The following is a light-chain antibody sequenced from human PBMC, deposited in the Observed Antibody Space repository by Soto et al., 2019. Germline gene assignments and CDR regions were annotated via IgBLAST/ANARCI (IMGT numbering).Light chain of an antibody. CDR1: QSVSSN. J-gene: IGKJ5*01. V-gene: IGKV3D-15*01. Sequence: IVMTQSPSTLSVSPGERATLSCRASQSVSSNLAWYQQKPGQAPRLLIYGASTRDTGIPARFSGSGSGTEFTLTISSLESEDFAVYSCQQYYKWPPITFGQGTRLEIK. CDR3: QQYYKWPPIT. CDR2: GAS.